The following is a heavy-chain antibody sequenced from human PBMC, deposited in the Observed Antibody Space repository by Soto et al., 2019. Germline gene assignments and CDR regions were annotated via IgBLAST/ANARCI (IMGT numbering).Heavy chain of an antibody. CDR3: ARYCSGGSCSSIDY. Sequence: ASVKVSCKASGGTFSSYAISWVRQAPGQGLEWMGGIIPIFGTANYAQKFQGRVTMTADESTSTAYMELSSLRSEDTAVYYCARYCSGGSCSSIDYWGQGTLVTVSS. D-gene: IGHD2-15*01. V-gene: IGHV1-69*13. J-gene: IGHJ4*02. CDR1: GGTFSSYA. CDR2: IIPIFGTA.